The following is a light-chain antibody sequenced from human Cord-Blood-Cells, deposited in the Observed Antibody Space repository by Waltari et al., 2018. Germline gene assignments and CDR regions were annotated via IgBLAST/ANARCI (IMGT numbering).Light chain of an antibody. CDR2: DAS. Sequence: DIQLTQSSSSLSASVGDRVTINCQASQDISNYLKWYQQKPGKAPKLLIYDASNLETGVPSRFSGSGSGTDFTFTISSLQPEDIATYYCQQYDNLPRLTFGGGTKVEIK. CDR3: QQYDNLPRLT. V-gene: IGKV1-33*01. CDR1: QDISNY. J-gene: IGKJ4*01.